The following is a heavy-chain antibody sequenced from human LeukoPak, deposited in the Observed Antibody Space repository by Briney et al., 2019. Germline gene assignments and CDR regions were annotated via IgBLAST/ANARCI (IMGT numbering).Heavy chain of an antibody. Sequence: GESLQISCKGSGSSFTSYWIGWVRQMPGKGLEWMGIIYPGDSDTRYSPSFQGQVTISADKSISTAYLQWSSLKASDTALYYFARALGAWDHDAFDIWGQGTMVTVSS. CDR3: ARALGAWDHDAFDI. CDR1: GSSFTSYW. D-gene: IGHD1-26*01. J-gene: IGHJ3*02. CDR2: IYPGDSDT. V-gene: IGHV5-51*01.